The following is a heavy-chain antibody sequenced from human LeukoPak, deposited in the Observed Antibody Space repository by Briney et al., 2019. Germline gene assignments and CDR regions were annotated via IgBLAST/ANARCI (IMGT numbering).Heavy chain of an antibody. Sequence: GGSLRLSCAASGFIFSTYTLNWVRQAPGKGLEWVSSISSSGGSTYYADSVKGRFTISRDNSKNTLYLQVNSLRAEDTAVYYCAKAAVYHDSCPDSWGQGTLVSVSS. D-gene: IGHD5/OR15-5a*01. J-gene: IGHJ4*02. CDR3: AKAAVYHDSCPDS. V-gene: IGHV3-23*01. CDR1: GFIFSTYT. CDR2: ISSSGGST.